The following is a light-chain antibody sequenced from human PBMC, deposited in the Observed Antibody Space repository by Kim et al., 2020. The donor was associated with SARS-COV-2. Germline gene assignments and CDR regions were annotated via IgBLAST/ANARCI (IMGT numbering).Light chain of an antibody. J-gene: IGKJ1*01. CDR3: HQNYTTPCA. CDR2: WAS. V-gene: IGKV4-1*01. CDR1: QSVLYSSNNKNY. Sequence: DIVMTQSPDSLAVSLGERATINCKSSQSVLYSSNNKNYLAWYQQKPGQPPKLLIYWASTRESGVPDRFSGSGSGTDFTLTINSLQAEDVSVYYCHQNYTTPCAFCQGTKVDIK.